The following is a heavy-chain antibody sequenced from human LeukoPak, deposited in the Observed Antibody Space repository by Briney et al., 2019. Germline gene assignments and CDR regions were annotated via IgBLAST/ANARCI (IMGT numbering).Heavy chain of an antibody. V-gene: IGHV4-39*07. CDR2: IYYSGTT. CDR1: GGSISISSDY. J-gene: IGHJ6*02. CDR3: ARSYSGTGYYYYGMDV. D-gene: IGHD1-26*01. Sequence: PSETLSLTCTVSGGSISISSDYWGWIRQPPGKGLEWIGDIYYSGTTNYNPSLKSRVTMSVDTSKNQFSLKLTSVTAADTAVYYCARSYSGTGYYYYGMDVWGQGTTVTVSS.